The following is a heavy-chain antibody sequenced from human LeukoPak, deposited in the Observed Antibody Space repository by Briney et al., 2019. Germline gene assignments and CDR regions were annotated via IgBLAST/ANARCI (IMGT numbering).Heavy chain of an antibody. CDR3: ARDAAAAGPFDY. Sequence: ASVKDSCKASGYTFIDYGVSWVRQAPGQGLEWMGWISTYNGHTYYAQKLQGRVTMTTDTSTSTAYMELRSLRSGDTAVYYCARDAAAAGPFDYWGQGTLVTVSS. J-gene: IGHJ4*02. CDR2: ISTYNGHT. D-gene: IGHD6-13*01. CDR1: GYTFIDYG. V-gene: IGHV1-18*01.